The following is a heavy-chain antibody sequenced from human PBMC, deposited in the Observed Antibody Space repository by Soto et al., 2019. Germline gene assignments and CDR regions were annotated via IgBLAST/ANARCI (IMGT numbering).Heavy chain of an antibody. CDR2: IIPMSGTP. J-gene: IGHJ6*02. V-gene: IGHV1-69*01. D-gene: IGHD2-8*01. Sequence: QVQLEQSGAEVRKAGSSVKVSCKSSGGSFSDFAISWVRQAPGKGLEWMGGIIPMSGTPNYAQRFQGRVLITADVSTNTAYMDLPSLRYEDTAVYYCAITPGGSHHALYFMDVWGQGTTVSVSS. CDR1: GGSFSDFA. CDR3: AITPGGSHHALYFMDV.